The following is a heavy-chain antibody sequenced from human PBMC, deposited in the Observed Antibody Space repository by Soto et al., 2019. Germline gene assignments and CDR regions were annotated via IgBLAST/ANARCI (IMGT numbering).Heavy chain of an antibody. CDR3: TTGSWDSSGYTDYYYYGMDV. CDR2: IKSKTDGGTT. Sequence: GGSLRLSCAASGFTFSNAWMSWVRQAPGKGLEWVGRIKSKTDGGTTDYAAPVKGRFTISRDDSKNTLYLQMDSLKTEDTAVYYCTTGSWDSSGYTDYYYYGMDVWGQGTTVTVSS. D-gene: IGHD3-22*01. V-gene: IGHV3-15*01. CDR1: GFTFSNAW. J-gene: IGHJ6*02.